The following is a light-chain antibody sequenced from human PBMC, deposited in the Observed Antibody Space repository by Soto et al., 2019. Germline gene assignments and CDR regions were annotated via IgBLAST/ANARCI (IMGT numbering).Light chain of an antibody. CDR1: TRDVGAYNL. Sequence: QSALTQPASVSGSPGQSITISCAGTTRDVGAYNLVSWYQQHPGRAPQLIIYEVRNRPSGISFRFSGSKSGNTASLTISGLQAEDGADYYCSSYTSHSSLIFGGGTKLTVL. V-gene: IGLV2-14*01. CDR2: EVR. CDR3: SSYTSHSSLI. J-gene: IGLJ2*01.